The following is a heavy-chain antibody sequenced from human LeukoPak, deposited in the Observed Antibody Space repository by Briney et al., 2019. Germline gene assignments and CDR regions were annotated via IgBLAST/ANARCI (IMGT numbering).Heavy chain of an antibody. D-gene: IGHD3-10*01. CDR1: GYSITSAYY. V-gene: IGHV4-38-2*02. J-gene: IGHJ6*04. Sequence: PSETLSLTCTVSGYSITSAYYWGWIRQPPGRGLGWIGSFFLKGSTYYTPSLKSRVTISVDTSKNTFSLTLSAVTAPDTAVYYGARVYGSGSLNVGGKGTTVTISS. CDR3: ARVYGSGSLNV. CDR2: FFLKGST.